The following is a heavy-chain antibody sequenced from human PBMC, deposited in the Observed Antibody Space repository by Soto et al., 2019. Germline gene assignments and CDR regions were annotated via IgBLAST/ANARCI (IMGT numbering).Heavy chain of an antibody. D-gene: IGHD6-13*01. J-gene: IGHJ6*02. CDR3: ARDRIAAAAKGDYYYGMDV. CDR2: IYYSGST. Sequence: SETLSLTCTVSGGSISSYYWSWIRQPPGKGLEWIGYIYYSGSTNYNPSLKSRVTISVDTSKNQFSLKLSSVTAADTAVYYCARDRIAAAAKGDYYYGMDVWGQGTTVTVSS. V-gene: IGHV4-59*01. CDR1: GGSISSYY.